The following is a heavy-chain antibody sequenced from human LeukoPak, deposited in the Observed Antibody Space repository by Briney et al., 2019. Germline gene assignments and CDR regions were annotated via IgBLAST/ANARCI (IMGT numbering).Heavy chain of an antibody. J-gene: IGHJ5*02. V-gene: IGHV4-59*01. CDR1: GGSISSYY. D-gene: IGHD2-21*02. Sequence: SETLSLTCTVSGGSISSYYWSWIRQPPGKGLEWIGYIYYTGSTKYNPSLKSRGTISVDTSKNQFSLKLTSVTAADTAVYYCARGEINCGGDCYLDWFDPWGQGTLVTVSS. CDR2: IYYTGST. CDR3: ARGEINCGGDCYLDWFDP.